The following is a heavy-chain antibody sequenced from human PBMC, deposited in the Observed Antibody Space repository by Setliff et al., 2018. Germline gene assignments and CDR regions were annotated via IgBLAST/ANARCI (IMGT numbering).Heavy chain of an antibody. D-gene: IGHD4-4*01. V-gene: IGHV1-18*01. Sequence: GASVKVSCKTSSYTFTNYGINWVRQAPGRGLEWMGWITAYDGNTHYAQKFQGRLTITTVGSTSTAYMELSSLRSEDTAVYYCARADYIRYFYMDAWGKGTTVTVSS. CDR2: ITAYDGNT. CDR1: SYTFTNYG. J-gene: IGHJ6*03. CDR3: ARADYIRYFYMDA.